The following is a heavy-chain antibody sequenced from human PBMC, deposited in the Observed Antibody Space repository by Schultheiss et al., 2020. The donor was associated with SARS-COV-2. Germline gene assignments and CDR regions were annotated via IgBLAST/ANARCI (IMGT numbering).Heavy chain of an antibody. CDR3: ARLPRYSYYYYGMDV. CDR1: GFTFSSYA. J-gene: IGHJ6*02. Sequence: GGSLRLSCAASGFTFSSYAMSWVRQAPGKGLEWVSAISGSGGSTYYADSVKGRFTISRDNSKNTLYLQMNSLRAEDTAVYYCARLPRYSYYYYGMDVWGQGTTVTVSS. D-gene: IGHD5-18*01. CDR2: ISGSGGST. V-gene: IGHV3-23*01.